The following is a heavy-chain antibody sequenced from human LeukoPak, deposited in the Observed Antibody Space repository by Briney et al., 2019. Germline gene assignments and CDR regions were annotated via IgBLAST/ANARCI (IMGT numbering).Heavy chain of an antibody. CDR2: INTNSGGT. CDR1: GYTFTGYY. Sequence: ASVTVSCKASGYTFTGYYMHWVRQAPGQGLEWMGWINTNSGGTNYAQKFQGRVNMTRDTSISTAYMELGRHRSDYTGVYYCARERRQWLANDYWGQGTVVTVSS. D-gene: IGHD6-19*01. V-gene: IGHV1-2*02. CDR3: ARERRQWLANDY. J-gene: IGHJ4*02.